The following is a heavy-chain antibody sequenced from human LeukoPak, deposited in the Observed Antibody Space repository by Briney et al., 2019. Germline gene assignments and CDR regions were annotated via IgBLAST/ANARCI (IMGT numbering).Heavy chain of an antibody. J-gene: IGHJ3*02. CDR2: INHSGST. D-gene: IGHD6-6*01. V-gene: IGHV4-34*01. CDR3: ARGFYSSSSRAFDI. Sequence: PSETLSLTCAVYGGSFSGYYWSWIRQPPGKGLEWIGEINHSGSTNYNPSLKSRVTVSVDTSKNQFSLKLSSVTAADTAVYYCARGFYSSSSRAFDIWGQGTMVTVSS. CDR1: GGSFSGYY.